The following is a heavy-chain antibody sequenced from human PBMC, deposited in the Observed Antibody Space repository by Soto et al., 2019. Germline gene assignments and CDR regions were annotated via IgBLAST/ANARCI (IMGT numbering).Heavy chain of an antibody. V-gene: IGHV4-30-2*03. Sequence: SETLSLTCAVSGGSISSGGYSWSWIRQPPGKGLEWVGGIYHSGSPYNNPSLQSRITMSVDTSKNQFSLKLSSVTAADTAVYYCARLLYDSSGYYYFDYWGQGTLVTVSS. CDR1: GGSISSGGYS. CDR3: ARLLYDSSGYYYFDY. D-gene: IGHD3-22*01. J-gene: IGHJ4*02. CDR2: IYHSGSP.